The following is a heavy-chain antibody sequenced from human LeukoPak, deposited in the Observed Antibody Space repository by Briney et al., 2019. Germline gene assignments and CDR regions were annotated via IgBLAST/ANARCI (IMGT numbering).Heavy chain of an antibody. Sequence: PGGSLRLSCSASGFTFSSYTIHWGRQAPGKGLEWVADISYDGSNKYYADSVKGRFTISRDNSKNTLYLQMNSLRAEDTAVYYCARDHRGVRDYFDYWGQGTLVTVSS. CDR1: GFTFSSYT. D-gene: IGHD3-10*01. V-gene: IGHV3-30-3*01. J-gene: IGHJ4*02. CDR2: ISYDGSNK. CDR3: ARDHRGVRDYFDY.